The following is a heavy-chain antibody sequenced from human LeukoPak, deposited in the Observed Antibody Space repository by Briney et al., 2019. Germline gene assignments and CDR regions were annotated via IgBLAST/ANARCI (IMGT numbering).Heavy chain of an antibody. D-gene: IGHD6-19*01. V-gene: IGHV4-59*08. J-gene: IGHJ5*02. CDR1: GGSISSYY. Sequence: PSETLSLTCTVSGGSISSYYWSWIRQPPGKGLEWIGYIYYSGSTNYNPSLKSRVTISVDTSKNQFSLKLSSVTAADTAVYYCARQYSSGRRKDWFDPWGQGTLVTVSS. CDR2: IYYSGST. CDR3: ARQYSSGRRKDWFDP.